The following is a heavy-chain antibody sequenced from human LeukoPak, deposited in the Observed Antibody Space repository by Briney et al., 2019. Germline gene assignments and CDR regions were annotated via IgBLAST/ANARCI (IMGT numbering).Heavy chain of an antibody. CDR1: GFTFSSYW. Sequence: GGSLRLSCAASGFTFSSYWMSWVRQAPGKGLEWVANIKQDGSEKYYVDSVKGRFTISRDNAKNSLYLQMNSLRAEDTAVYYCARVHWNDLCWFDHWGQGTLVTVSS. V-gene: IGHV3-7*01. J-gene: IGHJ5*02. CDR2: IKQDGSEK. D-gene: IGHD1-1*01. CDR3: ARVHWNDLCWFDH.